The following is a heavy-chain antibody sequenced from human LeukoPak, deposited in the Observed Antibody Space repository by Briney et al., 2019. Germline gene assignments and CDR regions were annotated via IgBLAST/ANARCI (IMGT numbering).Heavy chain of an antibody. CDR1: GGSISSYY. V-gene: IGHV4-59*01. D-gene: IGHD4-17*01. CDR2: ISDSGST. J-gene: IGHJ4*02. Sequence: SETLSLTCTVSGGSISSYYWSWIRQPPGKGLEWIGYISDSGSTNYNPSLKSRVTITLHTSKNQFSLKLRSVTAADTAVYFCARGGDYGDLRYFDYWGQGTLVTVSS. CDR3: ARGGDYGDLRYFDY.